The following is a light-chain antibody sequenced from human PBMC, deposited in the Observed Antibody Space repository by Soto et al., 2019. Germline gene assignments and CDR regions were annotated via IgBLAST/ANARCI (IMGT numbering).Light chain of an antibody. Sequence: EMVITQSPATLSFSPGERATLSCRASQSVTSSYLAWYQQKPGQAPRLLIYSASSRATGIPDRFSGSGSGTDFTLTISRLEPEDFAVYYCQQYGSSPTWTFGQGTKVDIK. V-gene: IGKV3-20*01. CDR2: SAS. J-gene: IGKJ1*01. CDR3: QQYGSSPTWT. CDR1: QSVTSSY.